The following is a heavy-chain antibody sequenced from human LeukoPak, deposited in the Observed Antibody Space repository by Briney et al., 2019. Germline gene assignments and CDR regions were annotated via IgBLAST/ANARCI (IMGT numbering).Heavy chain of an antibody. Sequence: GGSLRLSCAASGFTFSSYSMNWVRQAPGKGLEWVSSISSSSSYIYYADSVKGRFTISRDNAKNSLYLQTNSLRAEDTAVYYCAREAWFGELNNDYWGQGTLVTVSS. CDR1: GFTFSSYS. CDR2: ISSSSSYI. V-gene: IGHV3-21*01. CDR3: AREAWFGELNNDY. D-gene: IGHD3-10*01. J-gene: IGHJ4*02.